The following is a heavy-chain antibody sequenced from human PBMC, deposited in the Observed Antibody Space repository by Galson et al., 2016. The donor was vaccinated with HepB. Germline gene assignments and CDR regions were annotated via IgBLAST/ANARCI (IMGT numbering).Heavy chain of an antibody. CDR1: GFIFNSHT. CDR3: AKDAAVTLPGVYFEY. CDR2: ISHDGING. Sequence: LRLSCATSGFIFNSHTMHWVRQETPGKGLEWVASISHDGINGKYADSVRGRFTISRDNSKNTVYLQMSSLRAEDTAVYYCAKDAAVTLPGVYFEYWGQGTLVTVSS. J-gene: IGHJ4*02. V-gene: IGHV3-30*18. D-gene: IGHD4-17*01.